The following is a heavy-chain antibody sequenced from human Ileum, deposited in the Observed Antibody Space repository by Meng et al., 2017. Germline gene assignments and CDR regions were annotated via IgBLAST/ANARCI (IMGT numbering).Heavy chain of an antibody. V-gene: IGHV4-4*02. Sequence: QVQLQESGPGLVKPSGTLSLTCAVTGGSISISNWWIWFRQPPRKGLEWIGEIYHTGGTNYNPSLKRRVTISVDKSKNQFSLEVTSVTAADTAVYYCARVRCASVSCYGDSYFDYWGQGILVTVSS. CDR1: GGSISISNW. CDR3: ARVRCASVSCYGDSYFDY. J-gene: IGHJ4*02. D-gene: IGHD2-15*01. CDR2: IYHTGGT.